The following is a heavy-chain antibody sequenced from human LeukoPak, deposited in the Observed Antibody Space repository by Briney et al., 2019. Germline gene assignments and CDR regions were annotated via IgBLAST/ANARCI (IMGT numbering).Heavy chain of an antibody. CDR3: ATDLGDGYKGYYGMDV. CDR1: GFTFSSYA. J-gene: IGHJ6*02. Sequence: GRSLRLSCAASGFTFSSYAMHWVRQAPGKGLEWVAVISYDGSNKYYADSVKGRFAISRDNSKNTLYLQMYSLRAEDTAVYYCATDLGDGYKGYYGMDVWGQGTTVTVSS. V-gene: IGHV3-30*09. D-gene: IGHD5-24*01. CDR2: ISYDGSNK.